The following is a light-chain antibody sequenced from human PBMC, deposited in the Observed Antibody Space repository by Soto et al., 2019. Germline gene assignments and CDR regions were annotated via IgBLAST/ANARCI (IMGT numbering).Light chain of an antibody. Sequence: EIQMTQYPTTLSGSVGDRVTITCRASQTISSWLAWYQQKPGKAPKLLIYDASSLESGVPSRFSGSGSGTDFTLTISSLQAEDVAVYYCQQYYSYPPWTFGQGSKVAIK. CDR3: QQYYSYPPWT. CDR1: QTISSW. CDR2: DAS. J-gene: IGKJ1*01. V-gene: IGKV1-5*01.